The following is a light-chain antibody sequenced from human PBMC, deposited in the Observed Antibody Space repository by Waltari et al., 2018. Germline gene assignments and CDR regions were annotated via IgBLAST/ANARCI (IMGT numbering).Light chain of an antibody. CDR1: QNFDTR. Sequence: ILLTQSPATLSVSPGERATLSCRASQNFDTRLAWYQHKPGQAPRLLIYGPSTRAADIPARFSGSGFGTDFSLTINSLQSEDFAVYYCQQYLQWPPAITFGPGTRLDFK. J-gene: IGKJ5*01. V-gene: IGKV3-15*01. CDR3: QQYLQWPPAIT. CDR2: GPS.